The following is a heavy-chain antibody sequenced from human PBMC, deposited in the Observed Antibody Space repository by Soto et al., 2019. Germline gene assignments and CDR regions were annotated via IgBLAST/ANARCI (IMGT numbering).Heavy chain of an antibody. CDR2: IYYSGST. V-gene: IGHV4-31*03. CDR3: ARDRVWDYYDSSGYYAFDI. J-gene: IGHJ3*02. D-gene: IGHD3-22*01. CDR1: GGSISSGGYY. Sequence: SETLSLTCTVSGGSISSGGYYWSWIRQHPGKDLEWIGYIYYSGSTYYNPSLKSRVTISVDTSKNQFSLKLSSVTAADTAVYYCARDRVWDYYDSSGYYAFDIWGQGTMVTVSS.